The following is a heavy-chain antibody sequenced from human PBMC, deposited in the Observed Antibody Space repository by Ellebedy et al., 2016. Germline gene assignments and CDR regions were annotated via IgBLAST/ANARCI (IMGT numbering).Heavy chain of an antibody. D-gene: IGHD3-10*01. V-gene: IGHV3-21*01. J-gene: IGHJ5*02. CDR3: ARLEFGAENWFDP. CDR1: GFTFSSYS. CDR2: ISSSSSYI. Sequence: GESLKISXAASGFTFSSYSMNWVRQAPGKGLEWVSSISSSSSYIYYADSVKGRFTISRDNAKNSLYLQMNSLRAEDTAVYYCARLEFGAENWFDPWGQGTLVTVSS.